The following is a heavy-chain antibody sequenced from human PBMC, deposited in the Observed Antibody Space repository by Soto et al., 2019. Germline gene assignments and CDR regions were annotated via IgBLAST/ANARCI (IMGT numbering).Heavy chain of an antibody. CDR1: GGTFSSYA. V-gene: IGHV1-69*13. Sequence: SVKVSCKASGGTFSSYAISWVRQAPGQGLEWMGGIIRIFGTANYAQKFQGRVTITADESTSTAYMELSSLRSEDTAVYYCASPYCISTSCYAGDFYYYGMDVWGQGTTVTVSS. J-gene: IGHJ6*02. D-gene: IGHD2-2*01. CDR2: IIRIFGTA. CDR3: ASPYCISTSCYAGDFYYYGMDV.